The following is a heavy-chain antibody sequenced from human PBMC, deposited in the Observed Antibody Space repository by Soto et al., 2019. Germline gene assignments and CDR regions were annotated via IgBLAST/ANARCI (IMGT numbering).Heavy chain of an antibody. J-gene: IGHJ4*02. CDR1: GGSISSGGYY. CDR2: IYYSGST. Sequence: SETLSLTCTVSGGSISSGGYYWSWIRQHPGKGLEWIGYIYYSGSTYYNPSLKSRVTISVDTSKNQFSLKLSSVTAADTAVYYCARILRDGYNYLDYWGQGTLVTVSS. D-gene: IGHD5-12*01. V-gene: IGHV4-30-4*08. CDR3: ARILRDGYNYLDY.